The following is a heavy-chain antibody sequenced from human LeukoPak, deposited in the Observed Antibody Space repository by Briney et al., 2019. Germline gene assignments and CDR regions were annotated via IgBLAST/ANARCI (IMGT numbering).Heavy chain of an antibody. Sequence: PSETLSLTCAVYGGSFSGFHWSWIRQPPGKGLEWIGEINHSGSTTYNPSLKSRVTISVDMSNNQFSLTLSSVTAADTAVYYCANSRAPYYYGSGNIYYYYGMDVWGQGTTVTVSS. V-gene: IGHV4-34*01. CDR2: INHSGST. D-gene: IGHD3-10*01. CDR1: GGSFSGFH. CDR3: ANSRAPYYYGSGNIYYYYGMDV. J-gene: IGHJ6*02.